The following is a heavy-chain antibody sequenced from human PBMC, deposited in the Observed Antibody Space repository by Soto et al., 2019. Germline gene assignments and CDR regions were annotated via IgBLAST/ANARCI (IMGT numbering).Heavy chain of an antibody. CDR3: TREKWVATDFYGLDV. CDR2: IDYSGTT. J-gene: IGHJ6*02. V-gene: IGHV4-39*02. CDR1: GDSIRSFTEH. D-gene: IGHD6-19*01. Sequence: LSLTCIVSGDSIRSFTEHWGWIRQPPGKGLEWIGSIDYSGTTFFSPSLKSRVSISLDTSKNEFSLKVNSVTAADTAVYYCTREKWVATDFYGLDVWGQGTTVTVSS.